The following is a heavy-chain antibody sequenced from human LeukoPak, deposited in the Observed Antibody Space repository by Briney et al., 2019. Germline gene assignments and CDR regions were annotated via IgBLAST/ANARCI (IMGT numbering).Heavy chain of an antibody. CDR3: AKELKIQLWTSPPDY. D-gene: IGHD5-18*01. CDR2: IRYDGSNK. V-gene: IGHV3-30*02. Sequence: PGRSLRLSCAASGFTFSSYGMHWVRQAPGKGLEWVAFIRYDGSNKYYADSVKGRFTISRDNSKNTLYLQMNSLRAEDTAVSYCAKELKIQLWTSPPDYWGQGTLVTVSS. CDR1: GFTFSSYG. J-gene: IGHJ4*02.